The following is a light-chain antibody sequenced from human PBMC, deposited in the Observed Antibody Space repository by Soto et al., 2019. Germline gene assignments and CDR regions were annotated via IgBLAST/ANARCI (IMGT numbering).Light chain of an antibody. CDR1: SSNIGSNS. V-gene: IGLV1-44*01. J-gene: IGLJ1*01. Sequence: QLVLTQPPSASGTPGQRVTISCSGSSSNIGSNSVNWYQQLPGTAPKLLIYSNDRRPSGVPDRFSGSKSGTSASLAISGLQSEDEADYYCAAWDDSLTGYVFGTGTKVTVL. CDR2: SND. CDR3: AAWDDSLTGYV.